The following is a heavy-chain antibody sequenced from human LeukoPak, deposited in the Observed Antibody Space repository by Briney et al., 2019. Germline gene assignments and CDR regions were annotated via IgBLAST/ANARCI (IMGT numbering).Heavy chain of an antibody. CDR3: ARVGNGRSWDY. Sequence: QPGGSLRLSCAASGFNFTNYGMGWVRQAPGKGLEWVSGINSGGNTYYAVSVKGRVTISRDNSRNTLYLQMNSLRVDDTAVYYCARVGNGRSWDYWGQGTLVSVSS. CDR2: INSGGNT. J-gene: IGHJ4*02. CDR1: GFNFTNYG. V-gene: IGHV3-53*01. D-gene: IGHD2-15*01.